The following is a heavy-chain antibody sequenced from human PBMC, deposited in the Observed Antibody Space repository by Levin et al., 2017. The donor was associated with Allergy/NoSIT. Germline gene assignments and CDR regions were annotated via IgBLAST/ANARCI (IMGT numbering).Heavy chain of an antibody. CDR1: NYSFTSYG. J-gene: IGHJ6*02. Sequence: ASVKVSCKASNYSFTSYGINWVRQAPGQGLEWMGWISAFSGNTHYAEKLQGRVTMTRDTSTNTAHMELRNLRSDDTAVYYCARDIGPPTIYYYYGMDVWGQGTTVIVSS. V-gene: IGHV1-18*01. CDR3: ARDIGPPTIYYYYGMDV. CDR2: ISAFSGNT. D-gene: IGHD2-15*01.